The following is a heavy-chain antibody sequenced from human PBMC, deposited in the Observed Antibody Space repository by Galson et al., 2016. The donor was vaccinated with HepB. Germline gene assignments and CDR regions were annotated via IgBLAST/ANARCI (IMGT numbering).Heavy chain of an antibody. J-gene: IGHJ6*02. CDR2: LSYSGSA. D-gene: IGHD4-17*01. CDR1: GGSVTASPYY. V-gene: IGHV4-39*07. Sequence: SETLSLTCTVSGGSVTASPYYHAWIRQPPGKGLEWIGTLSYSGSAYYNPSLKSRVAMSVDTPKNQFSLRLDSVTAADTALYYCARDSGDYGDIPFYYHGMDVWGQGTTVTVSS. CDR3: ARDSGDYGDIPFYYHGMDV.